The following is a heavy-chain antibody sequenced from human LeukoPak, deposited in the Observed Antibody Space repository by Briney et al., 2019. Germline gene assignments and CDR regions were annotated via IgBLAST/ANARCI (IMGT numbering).Heavy chain of an antibody. CDR3: ARGRSTNFLDV. D-gene: IGHD2-2*01. CDR2: ISDRGTTI. J-gene: IGHJ6*02. CDR1: GFAFSDYY. Sequence: GGSLRLSCAASGFAFSDYYMTWIRQAPGKGLEWVSYISDRGTTIYYADSVKGRFTISRDNAKNTLYLQMNSLRAEDTAVYYCARGRSTNFLDVWGQGTTVTVSS. V-gene: IGHV3-11*04.